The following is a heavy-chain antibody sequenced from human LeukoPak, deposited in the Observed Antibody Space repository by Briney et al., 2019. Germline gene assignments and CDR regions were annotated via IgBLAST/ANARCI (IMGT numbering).Heavy chain of an antibody. V-gene: IGHV3-33*01. CDR3: ARGPYYNPSDAFDL. CDR2: MWTDRSDK. CDR1: GFIFRNFA. J-gene: IGHJ3*01. Sequence: GGSLRLSCAASGFIFRNFATQWVRQAPGKGLEWVGVMWTDRSDKYYADSVKGRFTISRDNSRNALYLQMNSLRAEDTAVYYCARGPYYNPSDAFDLWGQGTVVTVFS. D-gene: IGHD3-10*01.